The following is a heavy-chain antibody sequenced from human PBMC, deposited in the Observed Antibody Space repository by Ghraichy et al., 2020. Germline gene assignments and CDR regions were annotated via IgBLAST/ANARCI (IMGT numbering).Heavy chain of an antibody. CDR2: IYYSGST. Sequence: GSLRLSCTVSGGSISSYYWSWIRQPPGKGLEWIGYIYYSGSTNYNPSLKSRVTISVDTSKNQFSLKLSSVTAADTAVYYCARDLGYYDSSGYSEAAFDYWGQGTLVTVSS. J-gene: IGHJ4*02. CDR3: ARDLGYYDSSGYSEAAFDY. CDR1: GGSISSYY. D-gene: IGHD3-22*01. V-gene: IGHV4-59*01.